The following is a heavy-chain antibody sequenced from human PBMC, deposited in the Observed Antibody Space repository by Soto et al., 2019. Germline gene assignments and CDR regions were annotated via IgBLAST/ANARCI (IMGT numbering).Heavy chain of an antibody. J-gene: IGHJ4*02. CDR2: ISYDGSDK. CDR3: ATPFYRGKYYSFGFVY. Sequence: GGSLRLSCVTSGFNFSSFGMHWVRQAPGKGLEWVALISYDGSDKYYGDSVEGRFTISRDNSKNTLYLQINSLRAEDTAMYYCATPFYRGKYYSFGFVYWGQGTLVTVS. D-gene: IGHD1-26*01. CDR1: GFNFSSFG. V-gene: IGHV3-30*03.